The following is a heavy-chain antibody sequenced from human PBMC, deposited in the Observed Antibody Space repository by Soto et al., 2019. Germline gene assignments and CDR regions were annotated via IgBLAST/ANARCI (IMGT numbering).Heavy chain of an antibody. CDR3: ARDPSYYGMDV. V-gene: IGHV1-46*01. Sequence: PLNLARKASGYTFTSDHIHRGIQATGQRLEWMGIINPSSGNTRYAQKFQGRVTMTRDTSVSTAYMELSSLRSEDTAVYYCARDPSYYGMDVWGQGTTVTVSS. J-gene: IGHJ6*02. CDR2: INPSSGNT. CDR1: GYTFTSDH.